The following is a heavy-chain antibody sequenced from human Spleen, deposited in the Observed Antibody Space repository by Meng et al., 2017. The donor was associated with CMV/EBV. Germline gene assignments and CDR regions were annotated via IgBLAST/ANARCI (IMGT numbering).Heavy chain of an antibody. J-gene: IGHJ4*02. CDR1: GDSVVSNSAA. Sequence: VQVQQSGPGRVKPSQTIPRPCALSGDSVVSNSAAWNWIRQSPSRGLEWLGRTYYRSKWYNDYAVSVKSRITINPDTSKNQFSLQLNSVTPEDTAVYYCARGQDGIAVADYWGQGTLVTVSS. CDR3: ARGQDGIAVADY. CDR2: TYYRSKWYN. D-gene: IGHD6-19*01. V-gene: IGHV6-1*01.